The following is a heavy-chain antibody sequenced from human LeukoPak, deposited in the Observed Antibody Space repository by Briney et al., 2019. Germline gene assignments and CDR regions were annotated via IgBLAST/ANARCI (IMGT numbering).Heavy chain of an antibody. V-gene: IGHV1-69*13. J-gene: IGHJ4*02. CDR1: GGPFSSYA. CDR3: AVGSSVVAATSGGDY. Sequence: SVKVSCKASGGPFSSYAISWVRQAPGQGLEWMGGIIPIFGTANYAQKFQGRVTITADESTSTAYMELSSLRSEDTAVYYCAVGSSVVAATSGGDYWGQGTLVTVSS. D-gene: IGHD2-15*01. CDR2: IIPIFGTA.